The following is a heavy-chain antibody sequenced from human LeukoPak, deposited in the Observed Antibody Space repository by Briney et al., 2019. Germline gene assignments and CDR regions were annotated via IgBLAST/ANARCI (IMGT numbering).Heavy chain of an antibody. J-gene: IGHJ6*03. V-gene: IGHV1-69*06. Sequence: ASVKVSCKASGSTFSSYAISWVRQAPGQGLEWMGGIIPIFGTANYAQKFQGRVTITADKSTSTAYMELSSLRSEDTAVYYCARLLGIAAAGYYYYYMDVWGKGTTVTVSS. CDR3: ARLLGIAAAGYYYYYMDV. CDR2: IIPIFGTA. D-gene: IGHD6-13*01. CDR1: GSTFSSYA.